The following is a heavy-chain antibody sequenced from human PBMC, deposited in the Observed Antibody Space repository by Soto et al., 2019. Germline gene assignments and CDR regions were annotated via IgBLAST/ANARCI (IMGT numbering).Heavy chain of an antibody. Sequence: QVQLVESGGGLVKPGGSLRLSCAASGFTFSDYYMNWLRQAPGKGVELVSYISGSGSTLYYADSVEGRFTISRDNAKNPLYLQMNSLTAEDTAVYYWARDPDGDPFLDMDVWGKGTTVTVSS. D-gene: IGHD2-21*01. V-gene: IGHV3-11*01. CDR3: ARDPDGDPFLDMDV. J-gene: IGHJ6*03. CDR1: GFTFSDYY. CDR2: ISGSGSTL.